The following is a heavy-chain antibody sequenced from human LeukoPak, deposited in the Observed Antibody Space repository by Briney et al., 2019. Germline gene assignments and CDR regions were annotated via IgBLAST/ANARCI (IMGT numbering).Heavy chain of an antibody. CDR1: GFTFSRYW. Sequence: PGGSLRLSCAASGFTFSRYWMAWGRQAPGKGLEWVANIRPDGGEQSYMYSAKGRFTISGDNARNSLYLQLNSLRVDDTAVYYCAREGLTLGAFDIWGQGTMVTVSS. CDR3: AREGLTLGAFDI. V-gene: IGHV3-7*01. CDR2: IRPDGGEQ. D-gene: IGHD4/OR15-4a*01. J-gene: IGHJ3*02.